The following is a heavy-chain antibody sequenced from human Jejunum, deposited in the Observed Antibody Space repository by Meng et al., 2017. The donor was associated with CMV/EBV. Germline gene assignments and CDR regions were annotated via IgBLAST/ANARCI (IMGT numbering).Heavy chain of an antibody. CDR1: GFPFGDYR. V-gene: IGHV3-7*01. Sequence: SCAATGFPFGDYRMSWVRQAPGKGLEWVADIKQDGSTKYYVASVKGRFTISRDNAKRSLFLQMNSLRVEDTSVYYCASLWEGGYWGQGTLVTVSS. D-gene: IGHD1-26*01. CDR2: IKQDGSTK. J-gene: IGHJ4*02. CDR3: ASLWEGGY.